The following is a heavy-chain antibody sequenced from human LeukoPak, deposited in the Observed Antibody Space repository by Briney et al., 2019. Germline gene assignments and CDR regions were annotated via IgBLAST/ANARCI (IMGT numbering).Heavy chain of an antibody. V-gene: IGHV3-23*01. CDR3: ARHYDYDSSGYNPY. D-gene: IGHD3-22*01. J-gene: IGHJ4*02. CDR1: GFTFSSYA. CDR2: ISGSGGST. Sequence: PGGSLRLSCAASGFTFSSYAMSWVRQAPGQGLEWVSAISGSGGSTYYADSVKGRFTISRDNSKNTLYLQMNSLRAEDTAVYYCARHYDYDSSGYNPYWGQGTLVTVSS.